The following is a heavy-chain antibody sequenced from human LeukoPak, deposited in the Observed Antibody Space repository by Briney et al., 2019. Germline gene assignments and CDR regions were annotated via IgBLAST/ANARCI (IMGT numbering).Heavy chain of an antibody. Sequence: SVKVSCKASGGTFSSYAISWVRQAPGQGLEWMGGIIPIFGTANYAQKFQGRVTITADESTSTAYMELSSLRSEDTAVYYCARGGTYQPLRLDYWGQGTLVTVSS. CDR3: ARGGTYQPLRLDY. J-gene: IGHJ4*02. D-gene: IGHD1-7*01. CDR1: GGTFSSYA. CDR2: IIPIFGTA. V-gene: IGHV1-69*13.